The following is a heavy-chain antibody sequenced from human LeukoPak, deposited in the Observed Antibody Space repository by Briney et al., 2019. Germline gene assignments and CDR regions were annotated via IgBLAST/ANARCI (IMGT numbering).Heavy chain of an antibody. CDR2: INPNSGGT. CDR3: ARGAEWELLSGY. CDR1: GYTFTGYY. J-gene: IGHJ4*02. V-gene: IGHV1-2*02. D-gene: IGHD1-26*01. Sequence: ASVKVSCKASGYTFTGYYMHWVRQAPGQGLEWVGWINPNSGGTNYAQKFQGRVTMTRDTSINTAYMELSRLRSDDTAVYYCARGAEWELLSGYWGQGTLVTVSS.